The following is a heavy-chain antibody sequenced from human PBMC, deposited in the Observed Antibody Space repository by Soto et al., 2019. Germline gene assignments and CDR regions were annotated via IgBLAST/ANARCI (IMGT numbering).Heavy chain of an antibody. Sequence: QVQLQESGPGLVKLSETLSLTCTVSGVSISSYYWIWIRQPPGKGLELIGYIYSGGSTNYNPSLNSHETTSRHTTKTLFSLTPSSVTAADTAVYECPSHDEAGWFAPWGQRTMVTVAS. J-gene: IGHJ5*02. CDR3: PSHDEAGWFAP. CDR2: IYSGGST. CDR1: GVSISSYY. D-gene: IGHD6-13*01. V-gene: IGHV4-59*08.